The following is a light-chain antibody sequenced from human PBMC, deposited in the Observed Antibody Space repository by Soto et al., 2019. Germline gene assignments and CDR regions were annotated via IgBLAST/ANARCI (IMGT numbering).Light chain of an antibody. V-gene: IGLV1-40*01. Sequence: QSVLTQPPSVSGAPGQRVTISCTGSSSNIGAGYDVHWYQQLPGTAPKLLIYGNSNRPSGVPDRFSGSKSGTSASLAITGLQAGEEAVYYCQSFDSSLSGGVFGGGTKLTVL. J-gene: IGLJ3*02. CDR2: GNS. CDR3: QSFDSSLSGGV. CDR1: SSNIGAGYD.